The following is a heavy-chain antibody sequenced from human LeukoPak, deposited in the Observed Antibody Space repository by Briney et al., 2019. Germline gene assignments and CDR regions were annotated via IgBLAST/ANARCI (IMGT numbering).Heavy chain of an antibody. CDR1: GGSFSGYY. CDR2: INHSGST. D-gene: IGHD3-10*01. CDR3: ARGRPPPPYGSGSYNY. Sequence: SETPSLTCAVYGGSFSGYYWSWIRQPPGKGLEWIGEINHSGSTNYNPSLKSRVTISVDTSKNQFSLKLSSVTAADTAVYYCARGRPPPPYGSGSYNYWGQGTLVTVSS. J-gene: IGHJ4*02. V-gene: IGHV4-34*01.